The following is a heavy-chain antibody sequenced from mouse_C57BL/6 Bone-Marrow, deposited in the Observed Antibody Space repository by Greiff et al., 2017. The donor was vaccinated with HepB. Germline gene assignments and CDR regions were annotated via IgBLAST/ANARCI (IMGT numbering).Heavy chain of an antibody. CDR1: GYTFTNYW. J-gene: IGHJ4*01. CDR2: IYPGGGYT. D-gene: IGHD3-3*01. Sequence: VKLMESGAELVRPGTSVKMSCKASGYTFTNYWIGWAKQRPGHGLEWIGDIYPGGGYTNYNEKFKGKATLTADKSSSTAYMQFSSLTSEDSAIYYCARREGQGFYAMDYWGQGTSFTVSS. V-gene: IGHV1-63*01. CDR3: ARREGQGFYAMDY.